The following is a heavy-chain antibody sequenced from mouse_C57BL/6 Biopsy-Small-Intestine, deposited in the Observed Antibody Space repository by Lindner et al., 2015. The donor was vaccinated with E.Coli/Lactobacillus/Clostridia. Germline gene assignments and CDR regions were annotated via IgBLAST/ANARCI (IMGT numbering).Heavy chain of an antibody. V-gene: IGHV1-39*01. J-gene: IGHJ4*01. CDR3: ARSSSYYAMDY. CDR1: GYSFTDYN. Sequence: VQLQESGPELVKPGASVKISCKASGYSFTDYNMNWVKQSNGKSLEWIGLIIPYNGETGYNQKFKAKATLTVDKSSSTAYMQLKSLTSEDSAVYYCARSSSYYAMDYWGQGTSVTVSS. D-gene: IGHD1-1*01. CDR2: IIPYNGET.